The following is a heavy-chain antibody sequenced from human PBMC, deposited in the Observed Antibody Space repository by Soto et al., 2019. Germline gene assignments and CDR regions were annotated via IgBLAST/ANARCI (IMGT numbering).Heavy chain of an antibody. CDR2: IKTKTQGETT. CDR1: GFSISSAW. Sequence: EVQLVESGGGLVKPGGSLRLSCAASGFSISSAWMNWVRQAPGKGLEWVGRIKTKTQGETTDYPAPVKGRFTISRDDSKNTLSLQMNSLKMEDTAVSYCTTGSVEGYWGQGTLVTVSS. D-gene: IGHD3-3*01. CDR3: TTGSVEGY. J-gene: IGHJ4*02. V-gene: IGHV3-15*07.